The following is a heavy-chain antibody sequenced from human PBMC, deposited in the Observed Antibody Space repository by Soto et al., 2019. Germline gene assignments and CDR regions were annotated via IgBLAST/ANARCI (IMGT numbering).Heavy chain of an antibody. CDR3: ARDYGQGGGCDP. Sequence: QVQLVESGGGVVQPGRSMRLSCAASGFTFSSYGMHWVRQAPGKGLEWVAVIWYDGSYKYYADSVKGRFTISRDNSKNALYLEMNGLRGEDTGVYYGARDYGQGGGCDPWGQGTLVTVSS. CDR1: GFTFSSYG. V-gene: IGHV3-33*01. J-gene: IGHJ5*02. CDR2: IWYDGSYK. D-gene: IGHD3-16*01.